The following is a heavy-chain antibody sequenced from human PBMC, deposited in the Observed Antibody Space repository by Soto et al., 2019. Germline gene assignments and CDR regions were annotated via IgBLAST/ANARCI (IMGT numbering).Heavy chain of an antibody. Sequence: QVQLVESGGGVVQRGESLRLSCAASGFTFSTYSMNWVRQSPGKGLEWVAVISYDGNRIYYADSVKGRFTISRDNAKNTMFLQMSGLRPEDTAIYYCARGPVVTAKGWFDLWGQGTQVTVSS. J-gene: IGHJ5*02. CDR2: ISYDGNRI. V-gene: IGHV3-30-3*02. D-gene: IGHD2-21*02. CDR3: ARGPVVTAKGWFDL. CDR1: GFTFSTYS.